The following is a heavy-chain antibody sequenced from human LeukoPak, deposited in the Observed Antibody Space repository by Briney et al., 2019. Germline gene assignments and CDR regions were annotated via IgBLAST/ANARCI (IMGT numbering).Heavy chain of an antibody. V-gene: IGHV3-23*01. CDR3: ARVKRDCSGGSCYSYDY. CDR2: ISGNGDIT. J-gene: IGHJ4*02. Sequence: GGSLRLSCAASGFTVSSNYMSWVRQAPGEGLEWVSAISGNGDITYYADSVRGRFTISRDNSKNTLYLQMNSLRAEDTAVYYCARVKRDCSGGSCYSYDYWGQGTLVTVSS. CDR1: GFTVSSNY. D-gene: IGHD2-15*01.